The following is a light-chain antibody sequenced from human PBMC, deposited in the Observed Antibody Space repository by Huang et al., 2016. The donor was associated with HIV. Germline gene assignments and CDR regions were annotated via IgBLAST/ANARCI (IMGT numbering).Light chain of an antibody. Sequence: EIVMTQSPATLSVSPGGRATLSCRASQSVSSNLAWYQQKPGQAPRLLIYGASTRATGIPARFIGSGSGTEFTLTISSLQSEDFAVYYCQQYNNWPGTFGQGTKVEIK. V-gene: IGKV3-15*01. CDR3: QQYNNWPGT. CDR2: GAS. J-gene: IGKJ1*01. CDR1: QSVSSN.